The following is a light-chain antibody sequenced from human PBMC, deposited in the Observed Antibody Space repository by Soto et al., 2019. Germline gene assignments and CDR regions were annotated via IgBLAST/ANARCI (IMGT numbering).Light chain of an antibody. J-gene: IGKJ5*01. CDR2: AAS. Sequence: GDRGTITWRDSQGIRSYLVWYQQKAGTAPKSLIYAASTLQTGVPSRFSGRRSGTEFTLTISSLQPEDSATYYCRQHNSFTITFGQGTGLEIK. CDR1: QGIRSY. CDR3: RQHNSFTIT. V-gene: IGKV1-9*01.